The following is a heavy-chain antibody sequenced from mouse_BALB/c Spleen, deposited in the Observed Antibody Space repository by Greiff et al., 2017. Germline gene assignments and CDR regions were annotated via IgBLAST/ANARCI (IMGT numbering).Heavy chain of an antibody. J-gene: IGHJ4*01. CDR3: ALYGIYAMDY. CDR2: IYPGDGDT. Sequence: VQLQQSGAELARPGASVKLSCKASGYTFTSYWMQWVKQRPGQGLEWIGAIYPGDGDTRYTQKFKGKATLTADKSSSTAYMQLSSLASEDSAVYYCALYGIYAMDYWGQGTSVTVSS. D-gene: IGHD2-1*01. CDR1: GYTFTSYW. V-gene: IGHV1-87*01.